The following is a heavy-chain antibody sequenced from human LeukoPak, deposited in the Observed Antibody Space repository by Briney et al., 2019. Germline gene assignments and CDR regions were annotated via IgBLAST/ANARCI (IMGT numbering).Heavy chain of an antibody. CDR1: GFTFSSYA. J-gene: IGHJ4*02. CDR2: ISYDGSNK. Sequence: GGSLRLSCAASGFTFSSYAMHWVRQAPGKGLEWVAVISYDGSNKYYADSVRGRFTISRDNSKNTLYLQMNSLRAEDTAVYYCARDRGKLRFLEWSPGQIHAYYFDYWGQGTLVTVSS. CDR3: ARDRGKLRFLEWSPGQIHAYYFDY. V-gene: IGHV3-30-3*01. D-gene: IGHD3-3*01.